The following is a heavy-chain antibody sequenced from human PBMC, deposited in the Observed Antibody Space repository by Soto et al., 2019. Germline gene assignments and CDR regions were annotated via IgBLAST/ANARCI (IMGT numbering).Heavy chain of an antibody. CDR3: AKGRRQWLVTSDFNF. J-gene: IGHJ4*02. Sequence: VQLVESGGGVVQPGRSLRLSCAASGFTFSDYAMHWVRQAPGKGLEWVAVVSHDGRNTHYADSVKGRFTISRDSSKNTFSLEMTSLRAEDTAVYYCAKGRRQWLVTSDFNFWGQGALVTVSS. CDR1: GFTFSDYA. D-gene: IGHD6-19*01. V-gene: IGHV3-30*18. CDR2: VSHDGRNT.